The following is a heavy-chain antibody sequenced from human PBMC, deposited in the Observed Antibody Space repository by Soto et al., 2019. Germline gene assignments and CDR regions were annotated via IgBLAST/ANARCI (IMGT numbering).Heavy chain of an antibody. D-gene: IGHD2-15*01. V-gene: IGHV1-2*04. CDR2: INPNSGGT. J-gene: IGHJ3*02. CDR1: GYTFTGYY. CDR3: ARAVVVVAARLEAFDI. Sequence: QVQLVQSGAEVKKPGASVKVSCKASGYTFTGYYMHWVRQAPGQGLEWMGWINPNSGGTNYAQKVQGWVTMTRDTYISTAYMELSRLRSDDTAVYYCARAVVVVAARLEAFDIWGQGTMVTVSS.